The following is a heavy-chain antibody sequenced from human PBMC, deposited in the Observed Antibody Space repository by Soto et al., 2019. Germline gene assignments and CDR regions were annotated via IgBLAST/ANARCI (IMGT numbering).Heavy chain of an antibody. Sequence: GGSLRLSCAASGFTFSSYSMNWVRQAPGQGLVWVSSISSSSSYIYYADSVKGRFTISRDNAKNSLYLQMNSLRAEDTAVYYCARDLASGDLVAFDIWGQGTMVTVSS. J-gene: IGHJ3*02. CDR2: ISSSSSYI. V-gene: IGHV3-21*01. D-gene: IGHD3-10*01. CDR3: ARDLASGDLVAFDI. CDR1: GFTFSSYS.